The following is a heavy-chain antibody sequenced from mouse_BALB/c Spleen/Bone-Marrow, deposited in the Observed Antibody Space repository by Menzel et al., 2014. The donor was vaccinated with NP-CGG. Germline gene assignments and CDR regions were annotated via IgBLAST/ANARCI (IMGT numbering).Heavy chain of an antibody. J-gene: IGHJ3*01. CDR1: GFSLTNYG. CDR2: IWRGGTT. Sequence: VQRVESGPSLVQPSQSLSITCTVSGFSLTNYGIYWVRQSPGKGLEWLGVIWRGGTTDYNAAFMSRLSITKDNSKSQVFFKMNSLQADDTAIYYCAKDHYGSSPFAYWGQGTLVTVSA. CDR3: AKDHYGSSPFAY. D-gene: IGHD1-1*01. V-gene: IGHV2-5-1*01.